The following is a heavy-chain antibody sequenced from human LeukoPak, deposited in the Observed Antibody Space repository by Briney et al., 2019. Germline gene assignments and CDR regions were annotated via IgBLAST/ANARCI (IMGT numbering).Heavy chain of an antibody. CDR3: ARRGNYYYYYYMDV. Sequence: GGSLRLSCAASGFTFSSYWMSWVRQAPGKGLEWVANIKQDGSEKYYVDSVKGRFTISRDNAKNSLYLQMNSLRAEDTAVYYCARRGNYYYYYYMDVWGKGTTVTVSS. CDR1: GFTFSSYW. D-gene: IGHD3-16*01. CDR2: IKQDGSEK. J-gene: IGHJ6*03. V-gene: IGHV3-7*01.